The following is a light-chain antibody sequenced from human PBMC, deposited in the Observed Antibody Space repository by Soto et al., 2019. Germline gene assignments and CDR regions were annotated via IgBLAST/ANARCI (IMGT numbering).Light chain of an antibody. CDR1: SSDVGSYNL. V-gene: IGLV2-23*01. J-gene: IGLJ2*01. CDR2: EGS. CDR3: CSYAGSSTALV. Sequence: QSALTQPASVSGSPGQSITISCTGTSSDVGSYNLVSWYQQHPGKAPKLMIYEGSKRPSGVSNRFSGSKSGNTASLTISGLQAEDEAEYYCCSYAGSSTALVFGGGTKLTVL.